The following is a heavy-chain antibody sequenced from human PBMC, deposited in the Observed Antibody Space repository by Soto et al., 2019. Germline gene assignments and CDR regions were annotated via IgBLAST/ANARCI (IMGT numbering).Heavy chain of an antibody. CDR2: IFYTGTT. J-gene: IGHJ5*02. Sequence: SETLSLTCSVSGGSISSNSYYWGWIRQPPGTGLEWGGGIFYTGTTYYSHSLKDRVTISVDTSKNYFSLNLTSVTAADTPVYFCARLVVVAPVSNAWGPGPLVTFSS. D-gene: IGHD2-15*01. CDR1: GGSISSNSYY. CDR3: ARLVVVAPVSNA. V-gene: IGHV4-39*02.